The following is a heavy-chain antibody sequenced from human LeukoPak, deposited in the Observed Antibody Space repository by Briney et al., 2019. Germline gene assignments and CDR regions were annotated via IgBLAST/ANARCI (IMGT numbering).Heavy chain of an antibody. Sequence: GGSLRLSCAASGLTFSSYWMHWVRQAPGKGVVWVSRINSDGSSTSYADSVKGRFTISRDNAKNTLYLQMNSLRAEDTAVYYCARAYYDILTGPDYWGRGTLVTVSP. J-gene: IGHJ4*02. CDR2: INSDGSST. CDR1: GLTFSSYW. D-gene: IGHD3-9*01. CDR3: ARAYYDILTGPDY. V-gene: IGHV3-74*01.